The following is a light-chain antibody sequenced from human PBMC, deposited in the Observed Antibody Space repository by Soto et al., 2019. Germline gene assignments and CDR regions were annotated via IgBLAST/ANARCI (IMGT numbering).Light chain of an antibody. V-gene: IGLV2-23*01. J-gene: IGLJ1*01. CDR1: SSDFGSYNL. CDR3: CSYAGSSTLCV. Sequence: QSVLTQPASVSGSPGQSITISCTGTSSDFGSYNLVSWYQQHPGKAPKLMIYEGSKRPSGVSNRFSGSKSGNTASLTISGLQAEDEADYYCCSYAGSSTLCVFGTGTKVTVL. CDR2: EGS.